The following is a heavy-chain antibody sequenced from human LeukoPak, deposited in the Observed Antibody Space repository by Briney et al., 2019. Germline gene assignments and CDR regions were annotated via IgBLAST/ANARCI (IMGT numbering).Heavy chain of an antibody. D-gene: IGHD6-6*01. J-gene: IGHJ4*02. CDR2: IYYSGST. CDR1: GGSISSSSYY. Sequence: PSETLSFTCTVSGGSISSSSYYWGWIRQPPGKGLEWIGSIYYSGSTYYIPSLKSRVTISVDTSKNQFSLKLSSVTAADTAVYYCARDYGSSSNGLFDYWGQGTLVTVSS. V-gene: IGHV4-39*07. CDR3: ARDYGSSSNGLFDY.